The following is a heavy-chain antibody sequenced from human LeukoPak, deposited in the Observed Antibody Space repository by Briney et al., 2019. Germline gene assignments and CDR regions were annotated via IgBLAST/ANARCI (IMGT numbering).Heavy chain of an antibody. J-gene: IGHJ6*02. CDR3: AVIPNSGYDFSGKGYYYYGMDV. V-gene: IGHV3-48*03. D-gene: IGHD5-12*01. CDR2: ISSSGSTI. Sequence: PGGSLRLSCAASGFTFSSYEMNWVRQAPGKGLEWVSYISSSGSTIYYADSVKGRFTISRDNAKNSLYLQMNSLRAEDTAVYYCAVIPNSGYDFSGKGYYYYGMDVWGQGTTVTVSS. CDR1: GFTFSSYE.